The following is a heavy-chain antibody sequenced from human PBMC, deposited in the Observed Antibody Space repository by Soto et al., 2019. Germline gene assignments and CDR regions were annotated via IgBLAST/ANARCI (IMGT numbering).Heavy chain of an antibody. CDR1: GDFLTTYY. Sequence: PSETLSLTCDVSGDFLTTYYWNWIRQSPGKGLEWIGYIFYGGHTNYNPSLMGRATISVDTSKNQFSLKLSSVTAADTAVYYCARSPQYSSGWNGGFDYWGQGTLVTVSS. D-gene: IGHD6-19*01. J-gene: IGHJ4*02. CDR2: IFYGGHT. V-gene: IGHV4-59*01. CDR3: ARSPQYSSGWNGGFDY.